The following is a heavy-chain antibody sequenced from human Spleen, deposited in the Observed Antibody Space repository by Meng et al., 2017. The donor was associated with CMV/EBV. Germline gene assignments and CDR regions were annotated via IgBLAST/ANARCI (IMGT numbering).Heavy chain of an antibody. J-gene: IGHJ4*02. V-gene: IGHV3-21*01. CDR2: LSSRSTYM. CDR3: TRVRLGSFFDY. CDR1: GFTFSNYW. Sequence: GGSLRLSCGGSGFTFSNYWMTWVRQAPGKGLEWVSSLSSRSTYMYYADSVKGRFTISRDNDKNSLYLQMNSLRAGDTAVYYCTRVRLGSFFDYWGRGTLVTVSS. D-gene: IGHD1-26*01.